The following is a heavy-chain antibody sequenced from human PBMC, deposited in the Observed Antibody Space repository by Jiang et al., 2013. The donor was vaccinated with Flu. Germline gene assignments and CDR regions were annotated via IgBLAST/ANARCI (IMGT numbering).Heavy chain of an antibody. D-gene: IGHD3-22*01. Sequence: KPGASVKVSCKASGYTFTSYDINWVRQATGQGLEWMGWMNPNSGNTGYAQKFQGRVTMTRNTSISTAYMELSSLRSEDTAVYYCARAPNTYYYDSSGYYLPDYWGQGTLVTVSS. V-gene: IGHV1-8*01. CDR3: ARAPNTYYYDSSGYYLPDY. J-gene: IGHJ4*02. CDR1: GYTFTSYD. CDR2: MNPNSGNT.